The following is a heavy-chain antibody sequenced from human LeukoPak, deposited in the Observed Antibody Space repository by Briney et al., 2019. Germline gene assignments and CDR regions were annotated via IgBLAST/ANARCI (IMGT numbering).Heavy chain of an antibody. CDR2: MNPNSGNT. Sequence: ASVKVSCKASGYTFTSYDINWVRQSTGQGLEWMGWMNPNSGNTGYAQKFQGRVTMTRDNSINTAYMELSSLRSDDTAIYYCVRGDPPTTVINDAFNIWGQGTMVTVSS. CDR1: GYTFTSYD. D-gene: IGHD4-17*01. V-gene: IGHV1-8*01. J-gene: IGHJ3*02. CDR3: VRGDPPTTVINDAFNI.